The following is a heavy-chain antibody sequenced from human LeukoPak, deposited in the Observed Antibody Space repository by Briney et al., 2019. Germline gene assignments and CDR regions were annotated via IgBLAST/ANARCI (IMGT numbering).Heavy chain of an antibody. J-gene: IGHJ6*03. D-gene: IGHD4-11*01. CDR2: IYSGGST. V-gene: IGHV3-66*02. Sequence: GGSLRLSCAASGFTVSSNYMSWVRQAPGKGLEGVSVIYSGGSTYYADSVKGRFTISRDNSKNTLYLQMNSLRAEDTAVYYCARDNLGDYSYYYYMDVWGKGTTVTVSS. CDR3: ARDNLGDYSYYYYMDV. CDR1: GFTVSSNY.